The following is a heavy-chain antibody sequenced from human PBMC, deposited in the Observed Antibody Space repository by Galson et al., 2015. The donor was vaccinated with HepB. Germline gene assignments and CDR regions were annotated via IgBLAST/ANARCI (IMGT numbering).Heavy chain of an antibody. CDR2: IATGGNT. Sequence: SLRLSCAASGFTFSSYALSWVRQAPGKGLEWVSAIATGGNTYYADSVKGRFTISRDNSKNTLYLQMNSLRAEDTAVYYCAKGTEYLGSLDYWGQGTLVTVSS. D-gene: IGHD2/OR15-2a*01. J-gene: IGHJ4*02. V-gene: IGHV3-23*01. CDR3: AKGTEYLGSLDY. CDR1: GFTFSSYA.